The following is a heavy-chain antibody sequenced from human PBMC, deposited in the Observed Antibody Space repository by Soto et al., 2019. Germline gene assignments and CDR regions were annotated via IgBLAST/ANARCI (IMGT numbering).Heavy chain of an antibody. J-gene: IGHJ5*02. V-gene: IGHV4-34*01. CDR2: INHSGST. CDR1: VGSFSGYY. D-gene: IGHD6-13*01. Sequence: SETLSLTCAVYVGSFSGYYWSWIRQPPGKGLEWIGEINHSGSTNYNPSLKSRVTISVDTSKNQFSLKLSSVTAADTAVYYCARGALLIAAAGTNWFDPWGQGTLVTVSS. CDR3: ARGALLIAAAGTNWFDP.